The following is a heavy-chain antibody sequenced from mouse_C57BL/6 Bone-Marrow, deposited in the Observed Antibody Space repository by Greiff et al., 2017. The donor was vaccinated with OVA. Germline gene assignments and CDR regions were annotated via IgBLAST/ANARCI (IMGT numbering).Heavy chain of an antibody. V-gene: IGHV1-61*01. CDR2: IYPSDSET. D-gene: IGHD3-2*02. CDR3: ARRGAAQAFAY. Sequence: QVQLQQPGAELVRPGSSVKLSCKASGYTFTSYWMDWVKQRPGQGLAWIGNIYPSDSETHYNQKFKDKATLTVDKSSSTAYMQLSSLTSEDSAVYYCARRGAAQAFAYWGQGTLVTVSA. J-gene: IGHJ3*01. CDR1: GYTFTSYW.